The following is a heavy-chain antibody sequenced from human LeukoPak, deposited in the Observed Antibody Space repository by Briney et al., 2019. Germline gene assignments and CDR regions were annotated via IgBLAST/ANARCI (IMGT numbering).Heavy chain of an antibody. CDR3: ARVGGSGYYSFDP. V-gene: IGHV3-48*03. CDR2: ISSSGSTI. D-gene: IGHD3-3*01. J-gene: IGHJ5*02. CDR1: GFTFSSYE. Sequence: GGSLRLSCAASGFTFSSYEMNWVRQAPGKGLEWVSYISSSGSTIYYADSVKGRFTISRDNAKNSLYLQMNSLRAEDTAVYYCARVGGSGYYSFDPWGQGTLVTVSS.